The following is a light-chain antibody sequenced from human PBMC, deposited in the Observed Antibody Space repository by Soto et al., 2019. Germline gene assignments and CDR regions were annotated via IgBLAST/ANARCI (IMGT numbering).Light chain of an antibody. J-gene: IGLJ1*01. CDR2: DVS. Sequence: QSVLTQPRSVSGSPGQSVSISCTGTSSDVGGYKHVSWYQHHPGKAPKLMIFDVSKRPSGVPDRFSGSKSGNTASLTISGLQAKDEADYYCCSSAGSYTYVFGTGTKLTVL. V-gene: IGLV2-11*01. CDR1: SSDVGGYKH. CDR3: CSSAGSYTYV.